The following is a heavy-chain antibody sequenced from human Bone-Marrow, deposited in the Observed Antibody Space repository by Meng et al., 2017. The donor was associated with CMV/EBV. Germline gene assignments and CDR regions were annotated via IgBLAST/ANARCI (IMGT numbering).Heavy chain of an antibody. D-gene: IGHD2-21*01. V-gene: IGHV3-30*02. Sequence: GESLKISCAASGFTFSSYGMHWVRQAPGKGLEWVAFIRYDGSNKYYADSVKGRFTISRDNSKNTLYLQMNSLRAEDTAVYYCASGDFHDSWGQGTLVTVSS. J-gene: IGHJ4*02. CDR3: ASGDFHDS. CDR2: IRYDGSNK. CDR1: GFTFSSYG.